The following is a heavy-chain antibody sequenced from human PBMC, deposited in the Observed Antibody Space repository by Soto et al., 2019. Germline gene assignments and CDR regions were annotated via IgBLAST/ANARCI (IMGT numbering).Heavy chain of an antibody. CDR2: INHSGST. V-gene: IGHV4-34*01. CDR1: GGSFSGYY. D-gene: IGHD6-13*01. J-gene: IGHJ5*02. Sequence: SETLSLTCAVYGGSFSGYYWSWIRQPPGKGLEWIGEINHSGSTNYNPSLKSRVTISVDTSKNQFSLKLSSVTAAGTAVYYCATSGPYSSSWYVAANWFDPWGQGTLVTVSS. CDR3: ATSGPYSSSWYVAANWFDP.